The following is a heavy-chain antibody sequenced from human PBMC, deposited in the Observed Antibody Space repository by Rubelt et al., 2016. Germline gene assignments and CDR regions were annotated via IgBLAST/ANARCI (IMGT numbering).Heavy chain of an antibody. Sequence: QVQLVQSGAEVKKPGASVKVSCKASGYTFTSYAMHWVRQAPGPRLEWMGWINAGNGNTKCSQKFQGRLTITRDTSATTAYMELSSLRSEDTAVYYCARDGYYDESETTSNYFEGWFASWGQGTLVTVSS. V-gene: IGHV1-3*01. CDR2: INAGNGNT. CDR3: ARDGYYDESETTSNYFEGWFAS. J-gene: IGHJ5*01. CDR1: GYTFTSYA. D-gene: IGHD3-3*01.